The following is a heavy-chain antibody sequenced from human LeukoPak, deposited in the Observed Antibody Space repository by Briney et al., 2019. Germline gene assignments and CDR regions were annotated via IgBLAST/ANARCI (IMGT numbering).Heavy chain of an antibody. CDR3: AKGDFWSGYYDY. CDR1: GFTFSSHW. V-gene: IGHV3-74*01. CDR2: INGDGSGT. Sequence: PGGSLRLSCAASGFTFSSHWMHWVRQAPGKGLVWVSRINGDGSGTSYADSVKGRFTISRDNAKNTLYLQMNSLRAEDTAVYYCAKGDFWSGYYDYWGQGTLVTVSS. J-gene: IGHJ4*02. D-gene: IGHD3-3*01.